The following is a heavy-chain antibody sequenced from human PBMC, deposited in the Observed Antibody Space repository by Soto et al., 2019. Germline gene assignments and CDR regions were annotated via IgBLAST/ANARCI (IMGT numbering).Heavy chain of an antibody. CDR2: IYHSGST. V-gene: IGHV4-30-2*01. CDR3: ARTYYYGSGSSLFDY. D-gene: IGHD3-10*01. Sequence: PSLTFAVSGGPISSGGYSWSWIRQPPGKGLEWIGYIYHSGSTYYNPSLKSRVTISVDRSKNQFSLKLSSVTAADTAVYYCARTYYYGSGSSLFDYWGQGTLVTVSS. J-gene: IGHJ4*02. CDR1: GGPISSGGYS.